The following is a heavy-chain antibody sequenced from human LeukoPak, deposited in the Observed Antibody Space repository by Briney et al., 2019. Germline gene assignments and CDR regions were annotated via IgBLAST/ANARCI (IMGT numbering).Heavy chain of an antibody. CDR2: IYPGDSDT. J-gene: IGHJ4*02. CDR3: ARVIGGYDSSGYLVY. Sequence: GESLKISCKGSGYSFSNYWIGWVRQMPGKGLEWMGIIYPGDSDTRYSPSFQGQVTISADKSISTAYLQWSSLKASDTAMYYCARVIGGYDSSGYLVYWGQGTLVTVSS. D-gene: IGHD3-22*01. CDR1: GYSFSNYW. V-gene: IGHV5-51*01.